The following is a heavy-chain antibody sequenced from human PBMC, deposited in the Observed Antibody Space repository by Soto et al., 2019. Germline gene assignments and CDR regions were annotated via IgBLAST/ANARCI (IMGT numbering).Heavy chain of an antibody. Sequence: EVQLLESGGGLVQPGGSLRLSCAASGFTFSSYAMSWVRQAPGKGLEWVSAISGSGGSTYYADSVKGRFTISRDNSKITLYLQMNSLRAEDTAVYYCAKCQTALLHTTDYWGQGTLVTVSS. CDR3: AKCQTALLHTTDY. J-gene: IGHJ4*02. D-gene: IGHD2-15*01. CDR1: GFTFSSYA. CDR2: ISGSGGST. V-gene: IGHV3-23*01.